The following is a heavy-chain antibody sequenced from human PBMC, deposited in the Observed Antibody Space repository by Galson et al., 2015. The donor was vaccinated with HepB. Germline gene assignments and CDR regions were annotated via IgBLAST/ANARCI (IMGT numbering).Heavy chain of an antibody. CDR1: GGTFGSYS. J-gene: IGHJ6*02. CDR2: IIPLFDKA. CDR3: ARHVRFLEWLSEHNRYYYYEGLDV. D-gene: IGHD3-3*01. Sequence: SVKVSCKASGGTFGSYSISWVRQAPGQGLEWMGGIIPLFDKAKSAHNFQDRLTLTADRSTSTAFMELSSLRSEDTAVYFCARHVRFLEWLSEHNRYYYYEGLDVWGQGTTVTVSS. V-gene: IGHV1-69*06.